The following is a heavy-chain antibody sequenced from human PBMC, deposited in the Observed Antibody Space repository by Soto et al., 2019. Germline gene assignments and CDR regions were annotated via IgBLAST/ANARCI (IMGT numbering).Heavy chain of an antibody. D-gene: IGHD2-8*01. V-gene: IGHV1-2*04. CDR2: INPKSGGT. Sequence: ASVKVSCKASGYSFTDYHIHWVRQAPGQGLEWLGRINPKSGGTSTAQKFQGWVTMTRDRSISTVYMELTRLRSDDTAVYFCARGHSTDCSNGVCSFFYNHEMDVWGQGTAVTVSS. J-gene: IGHJ6*02. CDR3: ARGHSTDCSNGVCSFFYNHEMDV. CDR1: GYSFTDYH.